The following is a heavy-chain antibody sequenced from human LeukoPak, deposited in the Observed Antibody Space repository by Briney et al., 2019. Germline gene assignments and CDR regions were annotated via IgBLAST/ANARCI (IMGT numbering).Heavy chain of an antibody. CDR1: GFTFSSYW. CDR3: AREIAAAGNEWFDS. J-gene: IGHJ5*01. D-gene: IGHD6-13*01. CDR2: IKQDGSEK. Sequence: GXQRLSCEASGFTFSSYWMSWVRQAPGKGLEGVANIKQDGSEKYYVDSVKGRFTISRDNAKNSLYLQMNSLRADDTAVYYCAREIAAAGNEWFDSWGQGTLVTVSS. V-gene: IGHV3-7*01.